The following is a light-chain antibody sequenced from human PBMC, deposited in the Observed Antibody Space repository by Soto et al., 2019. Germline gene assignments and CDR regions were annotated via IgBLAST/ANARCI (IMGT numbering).Light chain of an antibody. CDR2: EGS. Sequence: QSALTQPASVSGSPGQSITISCTGTSSDVGGQKLVSWYRQHPGKAPKVLLYEGSERPSGVSDRFSGSKSGNTASLTISGLQAEDEADYYCCSYAGSTTWVFGGGTKLTVL. J-gene: IGLJ3*02. CDR3: CSYAGSTTWV. V-gene: IGLV2-23*01. CDR1: SSDVGGQKL.